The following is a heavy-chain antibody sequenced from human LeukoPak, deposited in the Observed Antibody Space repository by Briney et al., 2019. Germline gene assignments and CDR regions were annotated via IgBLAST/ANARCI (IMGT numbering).Heavy chain of an antibody. V-gene: IGHV1-24*01. Sequence: GASVTVSCKVSGSTLTDLFTLWGRQAAGEGRGGMGGFDPEYGETIYAQKFQGRVTMTEDTSTDTAYLELTGLRSDDPAVYYCATYYGGNSPGACWGQGTLVTVSS. J-gene: IGHJ4*02. CDR2: FDPEYGET. D-gene: IGHD4-23*01. CDR3: ATYYGGNSPGAC. CDR1: GSTLTDLF.